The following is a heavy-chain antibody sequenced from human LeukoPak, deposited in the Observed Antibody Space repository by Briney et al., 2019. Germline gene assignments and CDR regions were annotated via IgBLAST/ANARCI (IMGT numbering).Heavy chain of an antibody. CDR3: ATGATLTIFGVVIPYPYGMDV. CDR1: GYTLTELS. D-gene: IGHD3-3*01. CDR2: FDPEDGET. V-gene: IGHV1-24*01. J-gene: IGHJ6*02. Sequence: ASVKVSCKVSGYTLTELSMHWVRQAPGKGLEWMGGFDPEDGETIYAQKFQGRVTMTEDTSTDTAYMELSSLRSEDTAAYYCATGATLTIFGVVIPYPYGMDVWGQGTTVTVSS.